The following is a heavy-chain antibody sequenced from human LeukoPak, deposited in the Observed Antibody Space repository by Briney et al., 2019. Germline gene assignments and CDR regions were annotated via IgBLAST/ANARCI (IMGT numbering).Heavy chain of an antibody. CDR1: GFTFSSYW. D-gene: IGHD1-7*01. CDR2: INSDGSDT. CDR3: ARDDGWNYAIDY. J-gene: IGHJ4*02. Sequence: GGSLRLSCAASGFTFSSYWMHWVRQAPGKGLVWVSRINSDGSDTNYADSVKGRFTISRDNAKNSLYLQMNSLRAEDTAVYYCARDDGWNYAIDYWGQGTLVTVSS. V-gene: IGHV3-74*01.